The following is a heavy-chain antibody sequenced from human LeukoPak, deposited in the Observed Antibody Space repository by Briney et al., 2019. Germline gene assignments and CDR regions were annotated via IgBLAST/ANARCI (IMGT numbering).Heavy chain of an antibody. V-gene: IGHV4-59*08. J-gene: IGHJ5*02. CDR3: ARRGSLHSPANP. Sequence: SETLSLTCTVSGGSISSYYWSWIRQPPGKGLEWIGYIYYSGSTNYNPSLKSRVTISVDTSKNQFSLKLTSVTAADTAVYYCARRGSLHSPANPWGQGTLVTVSS. D-gene: IGHD4-23*01. CDR2: IYYSGST. CDR1: GGSISSYY.